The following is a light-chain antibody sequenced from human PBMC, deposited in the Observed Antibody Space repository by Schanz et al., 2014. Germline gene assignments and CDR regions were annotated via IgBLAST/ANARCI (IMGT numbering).Light chain of an antibody. CDR2: LGS. Sequence: DILMTQSPLSLPVTPGEPASISCRSSQSLLHSNGYSYLDWYLQRPGQSPQLLIYLGSNRASGVPDRFSGSGSGTDFTLKISRVEAEDVGVYYCMQGTHWPRTFGQGTKLEIK. V-gene: IGKV2-28*01. CDR3: MQGTHWPRT. CDR1: QSLLHSNGYSY. J-gene: IGKJ2*01.